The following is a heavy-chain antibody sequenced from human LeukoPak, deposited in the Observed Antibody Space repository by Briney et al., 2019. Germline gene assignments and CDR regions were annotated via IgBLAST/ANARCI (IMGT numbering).Heavy chain of an antibody. Sequence: SETLSLTCTVSGASVSSDYWSWIRQSPGKGLEWIGYIYHSGHTMSNPSLKSRVSLSLDTSNDQFSLKLSSVTAADTAVYYCARHPFQYPFDHWGQGTVVSVSS. J-gene: IGHJ5*02. CDR1: GASVSSDY. CDR3: ARHPFQYPFDH. CDR2: IYHSGHT. D-gene: IGHD2/OR15-2a*01. V-gene: IGHV4-59*08.